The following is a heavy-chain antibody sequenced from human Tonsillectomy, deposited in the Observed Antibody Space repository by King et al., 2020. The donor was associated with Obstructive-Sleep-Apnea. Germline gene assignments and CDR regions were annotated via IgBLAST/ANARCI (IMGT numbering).Heavy chain of an antibody. Sequence: VQLVESGGGLVQPGKSLRLSCAASGFTFHDYAMHWVRQAPGKGLEWVSGITWNSASIGYAASVKGRFTISRDNAKNALYLQMNSLRAEDTAVYYCAKTLQDYYYGLDVWGQGTTVTVSS. CDR1: GFTFHDYA. V-gene: IGHV3-9*01. J-gene: IGHJ6*02. CDR3: AKTLQDYYYGLDV. D-gene: IGHD1-1*01. CDR2: ITWNSASI.